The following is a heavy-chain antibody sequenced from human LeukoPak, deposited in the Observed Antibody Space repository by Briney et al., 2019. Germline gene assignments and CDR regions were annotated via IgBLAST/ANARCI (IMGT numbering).Heavy chain of an antibody. CDR2: INPSAGST. CDR1: VYTLSSYD. D-gene: IGHD2-8*01. CDR3: ARVPNWRYYLDY. J-gene: IGHJ4*02. Sequence: ASVKVSCKASVYTLSSYDMHWVRQAPGQGLEWMAIINPSAGSTDYARKFQGRVTVTRDTSTSTVYMELSSLTSEDTAVYYCARVPNWRYYLDYWGQGTLVTVSS. V-gene: IGHV1-46*01.